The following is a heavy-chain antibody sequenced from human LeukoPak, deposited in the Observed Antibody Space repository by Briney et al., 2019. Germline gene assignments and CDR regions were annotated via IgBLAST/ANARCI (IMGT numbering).Heavy chain of an antibody. D-gene: IGHD6-19*01. CDR2: LSGSGITT. Sequence: PGESLRLSCAASGFTFSNAWMNWVRQAPGKGLEWVSTLSGSGITTYYADSVKGRFTISRDNSKNTLYLQMNSLRAEDTAVYYCAKGIYSSGWSYFDYWGHGTLVTVSS. V-gene: IGHV3-23*01. J-gene: IGHJ4*01. CDR3: AKGIYSSGWSYFDY. CDR1: GFTFSNAW.